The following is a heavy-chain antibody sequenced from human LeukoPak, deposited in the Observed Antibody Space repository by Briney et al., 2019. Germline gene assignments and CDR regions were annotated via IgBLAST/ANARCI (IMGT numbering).Heavy chain of an antibody. D-gene: IGHD3-16*01. CDR1: GFTVSTFA. CDR2: MGTDETDI. V-gene: IGHV3-30*02. J-gene: IGHJ2*01. CDR3: AKEPPGGWSIDL. Sequence: GGCLRLSCAASGFTVSTFAWHWVRQPPGKGLEWVAFMGTDETDIHYADSVGGRFIISRDNSRNTLSLDMSSLRVEDTAVYYCAKEPPGGWSIDLCGRGTLVSVSS.